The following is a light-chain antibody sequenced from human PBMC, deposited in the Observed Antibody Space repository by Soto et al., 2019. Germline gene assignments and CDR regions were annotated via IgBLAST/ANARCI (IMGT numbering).Light chain of an antibody. Sequence: DIQMTQSPSSLSASVGDRVTISCRASQNISNYLNWYQQKPGKAPKLLIYAASTLQTGVQSRFSGSGSGTDFTLNISSLQPEDFANYYCQQSYDTPRTFGQGTNLEI. CDR3: QQSYDTPRT. V-gene: IGKV1-39*01. CDR1: QNISNY. CDR2: AAS. J-gene: IGKJ2*01.